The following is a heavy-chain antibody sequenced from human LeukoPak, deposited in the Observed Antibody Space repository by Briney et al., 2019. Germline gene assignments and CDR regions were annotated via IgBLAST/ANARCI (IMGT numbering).Heavy chain of an antibody. CDR1: GYSFTNYW. V-gene: IGHV5-51*01. CDR3: ARRNDDYYFDY. Sequence: GESLKISCQGSGYSFTNYWIAWVRQMPGKGLEWMGNIYPSDSDTRYSPSFEGQVTFSADKSIRTAYLQWSRLKASDTATYYCARRNDDYYFDYWGRGTLVTVSP. D-gene: IGHD4-17*01. J-gene: IGHJ4*02. CDR2: IYPSDSDT.